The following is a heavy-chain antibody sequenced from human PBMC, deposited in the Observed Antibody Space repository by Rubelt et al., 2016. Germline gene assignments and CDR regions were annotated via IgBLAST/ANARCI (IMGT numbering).Heavy chain of an antibody. CDR1: GFILSEAS. CDR3: ATAQWELHRLYAFDI. D-gene: IGHD1-26*01. CDR2: FDPRDGQT. Sequence: VHLVQSGAEVKKPGASVKVSCKGSGFILSEASMYWVRQAPGRGLEWMGGFDPRDGQTTFAQKCQGRVTMTADTSTGTAYMELSSLRSEDTALYYCATAQWELHRLYAFDIWGQGTMVTVSS. V-gene: IGHV1-24*01. J-gene: IGHJ3*02.